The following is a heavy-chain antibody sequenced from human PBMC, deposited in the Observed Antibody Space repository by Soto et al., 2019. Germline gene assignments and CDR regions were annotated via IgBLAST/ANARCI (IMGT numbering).Heavy chain of an antibody. D-gene: IGHD6-19*01. J-gene: IGHJ5*02. Sequence: LRLSCVPSGLTFSNYAMTWVRQAPGKGLEWVSSITGSGSATYHADSVNGRFTISGDNAMNTLYLQMTSLRAEDTAIYYCPKSSGWFVNNWLHTLGQGTLVTVSS. CDR3: PKSSGWFVNNWLHT. CDR1: GLTFSNYA. V-gene: IGHV3-23*01. CDR2: ITGSGSAT.